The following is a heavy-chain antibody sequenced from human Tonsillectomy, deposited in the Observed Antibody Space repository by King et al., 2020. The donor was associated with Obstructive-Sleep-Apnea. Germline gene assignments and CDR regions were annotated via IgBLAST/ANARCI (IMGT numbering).Heavy chain of an antibody. J-gene: IGHJ4*02. D-gene: IGHD3-22*01. CDR1: GFTFSSYS. V-gene: IGHV3-21*01. CDR3: AGVSYNYDSSGYPPL. CDR2: ISSSSSYI. Sequence: EVQLVESGGGLVKPGGSLRLSCAASGFTFSSYSMNWVRQAPGKGLEWVSSISSSSSYIYYADSLKGRLTITRDNAKNSLDLQMNSLRAEDTAVYYCAGVSYNYDSSGYPPLWGQGTLVTVSS.